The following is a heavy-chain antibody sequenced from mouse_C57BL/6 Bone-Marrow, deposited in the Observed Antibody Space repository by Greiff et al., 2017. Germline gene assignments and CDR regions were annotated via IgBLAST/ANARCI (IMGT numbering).Heavy chain of an antibody. D-gene: IGHD1-1*01. J-gene: IGHJ2*01. CDR1: GYTFTSYW. CDR2: INPSNGGT. CDR3: ARSGITTGVATE. Sequence: VQLQQPGTELVKPGASVKLSCKASGYTFTSYWMHWVKQRPGQGLEWIGNINPSNGGTNYNEKFKRKATLTVDKSSSTAYMQHSSLTSEDSAVYYCARSGITTGVATEWGQGTTLTVSS. V-gene: IGHV1-53*01.